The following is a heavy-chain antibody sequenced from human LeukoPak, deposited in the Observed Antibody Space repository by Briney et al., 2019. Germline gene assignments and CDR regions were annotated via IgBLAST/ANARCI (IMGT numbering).Heavy chain of an antibody. CDR1: GFTFSAYG. D-gene: IGHD3-3*01. Sequence: GGSLRLSCAASGFTFSAYGMSWVRQAPGKGLEWVSGISGSGGSTYYADSVKGRFTISRDNSKNTLYLQMNSLRAEDTAVYYCTKDSFLEWSSYYYYYMDVWGKGTTVTVSS. V-gene: IGHV3-23*01. CDR3: TKDSFLEWSSYYYYYMDV. J-gene: IGHJ6*03. CDR2: ISGSGGST.